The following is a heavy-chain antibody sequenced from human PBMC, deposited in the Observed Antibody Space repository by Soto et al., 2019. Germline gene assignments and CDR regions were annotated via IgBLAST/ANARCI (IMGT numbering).Heavy chain of an antibody. D-gene: IGHD2-2*01. J-gene: IGHJ2*01. Sequence: QVQLVQSGAEVKKPGSSVKVSCKASGGTFSSYTISWVRQAPGQGLEWMGRIIPILGIANYAQKFQGRVTITAEKYTRQAYIGVRRLRSEDRAVYYCARDGGGVVVPAADWYFDLWGRGTLVTVSS. CDR3: ARDGGGVVVPAADWYFDL. V-gene: IGHV1-69*02. CDR2: IIPILGIA. CDR1: GGTFSSYT.